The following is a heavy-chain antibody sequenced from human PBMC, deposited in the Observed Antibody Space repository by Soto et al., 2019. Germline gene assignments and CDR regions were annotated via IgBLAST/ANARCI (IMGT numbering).Heavy chain of an antibody. V-gene: IGHV4-34*01. D-gene: IGHD4-4*01. Sequence: PSETLSLTCAVYVGSFSGYYWSWIRQPPGKGLEWIGEINHSGSTNYNPSLKSRVTISVDTSKNQFSLKLSSVTAADTAVYYCARGRPHDYSNYYVGYYYYYYMDVWGKGTTVTVSS. CDR1: VGSFSGYY. CDR3: ARGRPHDYSNYYVGYYYYYYMDV. J-gene: IGHJ6*03. CDR2: INHSGST.